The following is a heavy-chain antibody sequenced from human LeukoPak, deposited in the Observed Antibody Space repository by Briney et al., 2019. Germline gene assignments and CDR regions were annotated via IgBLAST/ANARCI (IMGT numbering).Heavy chain of an antibody. J-gene: IGHJ6*03. V-gene: IGHV3-23*01. CDR2: ISGSGGST. Sequence: GGSLRLSCSASGFTFSSYAMSWVRQAPGKGLEWVSAISGSGGSTYYADSVKGRFTISRDNSKNTLYLQMNSLRAEDTAVYYCAKGGSSGGDYYYYMDVWGKGTTVTVSS. CDR1: GFTFSSYA. D-gene: IGHD6-19*01. CDR3: AKGGSSGGDYYYYMDV.